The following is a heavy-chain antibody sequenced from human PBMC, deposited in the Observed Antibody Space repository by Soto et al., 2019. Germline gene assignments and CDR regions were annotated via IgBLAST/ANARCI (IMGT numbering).Heavy chain of an antibody. J-gene: IGHJ4*02. Sequence: EVHLLESGGDLVQPGGSLRLSCAASGFSFTAYIMRWFRQAPGQGLEWVSAISVSGDKTYYADSLKGRFTISRDDAKNTLYLQLNSRRVDDTAIYYCAKGGWLDDCGQGTLVTVSS. V-gene: IGHV3-23*01. CDR3: AKGGWLDD. CDR2: ISVSGDKT. D-gene: IGHD5-12*01. CDR1: GFSFTAYI.